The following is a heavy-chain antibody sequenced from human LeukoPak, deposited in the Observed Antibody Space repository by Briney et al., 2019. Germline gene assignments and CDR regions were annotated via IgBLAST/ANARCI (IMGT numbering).Heavy chain of an antibody. J-gene: IGHJ5*02. V-gene: IGHV3-7*01. D-gene: IGHD5-18*01. CDR2: IKQDGSEK. Sequence: GRSLRLSCAASGFTFSNYWMSWVRQAPGKGLEWVANIKQDGSEKYYVDSVKGLFTISRDNAKKSLYLQMNSLRAEDTALYYCAREAEDEYSYGRGWFDPWGQGTLVTVSS. CDR1: GFTFSNYW. CDR3: AREAEDEYSYGRGWFDP.